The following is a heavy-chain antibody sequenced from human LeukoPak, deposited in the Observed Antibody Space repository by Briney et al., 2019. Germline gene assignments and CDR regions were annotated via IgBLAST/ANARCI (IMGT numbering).Heavy chain of an antibody. CDR3: TRMKTRILSDY. Sequence: GGSLRLSCAASGFTFSGSALHWVRQASGKGLEWVGRIRSTANGYATAYAASVKGRFTISRDDSKNTAYLQMDSLKTEDTAVYYCTRMKTRILSDYWGQGTLVTVSS. V-gene: IGHV3-73*01. CDR1: GFTFSGSA. D-gene: IGHD2-15*01. CDR2: IRSTANGYAT. J-gene: IGHJ4*02.